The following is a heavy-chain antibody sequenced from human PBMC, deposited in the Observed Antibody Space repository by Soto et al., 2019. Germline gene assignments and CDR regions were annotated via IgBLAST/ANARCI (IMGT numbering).Heavy chain of an antibody. Sequence: LRLSCAASGFTFSGSAMHWVRQASGKGLEWVGRIRSKANSYATAYAASVKGRFTISRDDSKNTAYLQMNSLKTEDAAVYYCTRCSGGSCPLDYWGQGTLVTVSS. CDR3: TRCSGGSCPLDY. V-gene: IGHV3-73*01. CDR1: GFTFSGSA. J-gene: IGHJ4*02. CDR2: IRSKANSYAT. D-gene: IGHD2-15*01.